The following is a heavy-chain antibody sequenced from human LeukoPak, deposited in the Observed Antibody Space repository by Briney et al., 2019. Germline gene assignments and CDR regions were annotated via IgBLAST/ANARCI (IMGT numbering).Heavy chain of an antibody. CDR3: ARADDTSGYYY. CDR1: GFTFSSNY. Sequence: GGSLRLSCAASGFTFSSNYMSWVRQAPGKGLEWVSIIYSGGSTYYADSVKGRFTISRDNSKNTLYLQMNSLRAEDTAVYYCARADDTSGYYYWGQGTLVTVSS. J-gene: IGHJ4*02. D-gene: IGHD3-22*01. CDR2: IYSGGST. V-gene: IGHV3-66*01.